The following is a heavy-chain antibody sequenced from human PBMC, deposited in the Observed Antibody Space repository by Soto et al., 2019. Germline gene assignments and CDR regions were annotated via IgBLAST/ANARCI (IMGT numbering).Heavy chain of an antibody. CDR2: IYYSGST. D-gene: IGHD2-8*01. CDR3: ARQRRTNGSGGAFDI. J-gene: IGHJ3*02. V-gene: IGHV4-59*08. CDR1: GGSLSRYY. Sequence: ENLSLTYTVSGGSLSRYYWRLIRQPPGKGLEWIGYIYYSGSTNYNPSLKSRVTISVDTSKNQFSLKLSSVTAADTAVYYCARQRRTNGSGGAFDIWGQGTMVT.